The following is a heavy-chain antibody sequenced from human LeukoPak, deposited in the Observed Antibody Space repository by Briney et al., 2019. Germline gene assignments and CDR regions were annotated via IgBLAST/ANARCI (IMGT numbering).Heavy chain of an antibody. V-gene: IGHV4-59*08. CDR3: ARHYLWFGNHYGMDV. J-gene: IGHJ6*02. Sequence: PSETLSLTCSVSGGSISSYYWTWIRQPPGEGLEWIGSIYYNGSTKYNPSLKSRVIISVDTSNHKFPLRMSSMAAADAAVYYCARHYLWFGNHYGMDVWGQGTTVTVSS. CDR2: IYYNGST. D-gene: IGHD3-10*01. CDR1: GGSISSYY.